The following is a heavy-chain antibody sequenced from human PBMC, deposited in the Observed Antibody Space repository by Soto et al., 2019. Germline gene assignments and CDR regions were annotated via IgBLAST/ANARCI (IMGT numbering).Heavy chain of an antibody. Sequence: SVKVSCKASGGTFSSYTISWVRQAPGQGLEWMGRIIAIIGKTNYAQKLQGRVTMTTDKSTSTAYMELRSLRSDDTAVYYCAKGYSYGNAFDIWGQGTMVTVSS. CDR1: GGTFSSYT. J-gene: IGHJ3*02. CDR2: IIAIIGKT. CDR3: AKGYSYGNAFDI. V-gene: IGHV1-69*02. D-gene: IGHD5-18*01.